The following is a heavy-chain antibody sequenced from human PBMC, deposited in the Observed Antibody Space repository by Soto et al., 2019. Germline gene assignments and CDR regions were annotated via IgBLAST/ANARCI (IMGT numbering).Heavy chain of an antibody. V-gene: IGHV1-69*01. CDR2: IIPIFGTA. D-gene: IGHD2-2*01. CDR1: GGTFSSYA. Sequence: QVQLVQSGAEVKKPGSSVKVSCKDSGGTFSSYASSWVRQAPGQGLEWMGGIIPIFGTANYEQKFQGRLTIPADESTSTAYMELRSLRSEDTAVYYCAISMTWEPGAFYYRMDVLGQGTPVPVSS. CDR3: AISMTWEPGAFYYRMDV. J-gene: IGHJ6*02.